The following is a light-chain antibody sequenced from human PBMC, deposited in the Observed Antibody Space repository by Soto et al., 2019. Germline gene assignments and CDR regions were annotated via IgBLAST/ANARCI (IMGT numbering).Light chain of an antibody. Sequence: EIVMTQSPATLSVSPGERATLSCRASQSVSSNLAWYQQKSGQAPRLLIYGASTRATGIPARFSGSGSGTEFTLTISSLQSEDFAVYYCQQYNNWPGTFGQGTKV. CDR2: GAS. J-gene: IGKJ1*01. V-gene: IGKV3-15*01. CDR1: QSVSSN. CDR3: QQYNNWPGT.